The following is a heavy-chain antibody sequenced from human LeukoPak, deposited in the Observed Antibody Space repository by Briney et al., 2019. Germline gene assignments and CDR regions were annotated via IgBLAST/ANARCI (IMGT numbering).Heavy chain of an antibody. V-gene: IGHV5-51*01. D-gene: IGHD3-22*01. CDR2: IYPGDSDT. CDR1: GYSFTSYW. J-gene: IGHJ1*01. CDR3: ATPGGYYYDSSGYPGYFQH. Sequence: GESLKISCKGSGYSFTSYWIGWVRQMPGKGLEWMGIIYPGDSDTRYSPSFQGQVTISADKSISTAYLQWSSLKASDTAMYYCATPGGYYYDSSGYPGYFQHWGQGTLVTVSS.